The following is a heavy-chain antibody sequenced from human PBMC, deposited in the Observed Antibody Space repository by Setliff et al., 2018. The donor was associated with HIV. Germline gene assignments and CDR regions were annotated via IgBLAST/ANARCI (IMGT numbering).Heavy chain of an antibody. CDR2: IRPGDSDT. CDR3: ASGSGIDWFDP. V-gene: IGHV5-51*01. D-gene: IGHD3-10*01. J-gene: IGHJ5*02. CDR1: GYTFTNYW. Sequence: GESLKISCKASGYTFTNYWTAWVRQTPGKGLEWMGIIRPGDSDTQYSPSFQGQVTISADKSTSTAYLQWTSLKASDSAMYYCASGSGIDWFDPWGQGTLVTVSS.